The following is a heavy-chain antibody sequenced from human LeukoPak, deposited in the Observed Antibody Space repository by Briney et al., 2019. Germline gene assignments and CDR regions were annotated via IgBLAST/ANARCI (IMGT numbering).Heavy chain of an antibody. J-gene: IGHJ4*02. V-gene: IGHV1-2*02. CDR2: INPNSGGT. CDR3: ATELGYCSSTTCSHYPDFDY. Sequence: ASVKVSCKASGYTFTGYYMHWVRQAPGQGLEWMGWINPNSGGTNYAQKFQGRVTMTRDTSISTAYMELSRLRSDDTAVYYCATELGYCSSTTCSHYPDFDYWGQGTLVTVSS. D-gene: IGHD2-2*01. CDR1: GYTFTGYY.